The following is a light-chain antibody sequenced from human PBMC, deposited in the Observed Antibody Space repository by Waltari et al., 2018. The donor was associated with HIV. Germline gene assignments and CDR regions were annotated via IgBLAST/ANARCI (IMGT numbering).Light chain of an antibody. CDR1: QGISNF. J-gene: IGKJ1*01. V-gene: IGKV1-27*01. Sequence: DIQMTQSPSSLSASVGDRVTMTCRASQGISNFLAWYQHKPGKAPDLLIFDASTLQSGVPSRFSGSGSGTYFTLTINSLQPEDVATYYCQKYNSAPRTFGQGTKVQI. CDR2: DAS. CDR3: QKYNSAPRT.